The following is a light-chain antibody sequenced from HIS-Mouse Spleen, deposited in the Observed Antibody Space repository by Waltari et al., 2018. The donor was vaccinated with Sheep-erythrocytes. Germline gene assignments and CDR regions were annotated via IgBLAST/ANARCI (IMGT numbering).Light chain of an antibody. Sequence: LTQPRSVSGSPGQSVTISCTGTSSDVGGYNYVSWYHQHPGKAPKLLIYDVSKRPSGAPYRFSGSKSGNTASLTISGLQAEDEADYYCCSYAGSYTLVFGGGTKLTVL. V-gene: IGLV2-11*01. CDR2: DVS. CDR3: CSYAGSYTLV. J-gene: IGLJ3*02. CDR1: SSDVGGYNY.